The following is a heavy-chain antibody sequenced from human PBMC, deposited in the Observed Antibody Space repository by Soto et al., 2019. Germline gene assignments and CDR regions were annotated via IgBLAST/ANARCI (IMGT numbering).Heavy chain of an antibody. CDR2: IYESGYT. J-gene: IGHJ4*02. V-gene: IGHV4-31*03. CDR1: GASVSSGAYY. CDR3: TKDSGWLHYY. D-gene: IGHD5-12*01. Sequence: SETLSLTCTVSGASVSSGAYYWGWVRQRPGRGLEWIGYIYESGYTYYNTSLKSRLTISLDRSNNQFSLGLTSVTAADTAVYYCTKDSGWLHYYWGQGTLVTVSS.